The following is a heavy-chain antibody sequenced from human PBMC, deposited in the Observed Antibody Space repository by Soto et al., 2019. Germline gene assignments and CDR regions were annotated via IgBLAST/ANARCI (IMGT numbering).Heavy chain of an antibody. CDR1: GFTFSAYD. CDR3: ARMGHWDLGLDY. D-gene: IGHD1-26*01. Sequence: GGSLRLSCAASGFTFSAYDMNWVRQVTGKSLEWVSTIGTAGDTYYPDSVKGRFTMSRVNAKNSVYLHMDSLRAGDTAVYYCARMGHWDLGLDYLGQGALVTVSS. J-gene: IGHJ4*02. V-gene: IGHV3-13*01. CDR2: IGTAGDT.